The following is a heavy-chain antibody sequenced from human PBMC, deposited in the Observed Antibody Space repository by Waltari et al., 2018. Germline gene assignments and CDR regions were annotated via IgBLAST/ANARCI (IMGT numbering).Heavy chain of an antibody. J-gene: IGHJ2*01. Sequence: QLQLQESGPGLVKPSETLSLTCTVSGGSISSSSYYWGWIRQPPGKGLEWIGCIYYSVSTYSIPSLRSLVTISVDTSKNQFSLKLSSVTAADTAVYYCARHPAMTIMLWYFDLWGRGTLVTVSS. D-gene: IGHD2-8*01. V-gene: IGHV4-39*01. CDR1: GGSISSSSYY. CDR2: IYYSVST. CDR3: ARHPAMTIMLWYFDL.